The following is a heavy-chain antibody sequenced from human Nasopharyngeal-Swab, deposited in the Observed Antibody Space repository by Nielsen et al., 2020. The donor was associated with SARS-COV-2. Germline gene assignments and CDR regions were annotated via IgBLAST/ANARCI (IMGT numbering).Heavy chain of an antibody. J-gene: IGHJ6*02. D-gene: IGHD3-22*01. V-gene: IGHV4-34*01. CDR2: INHSGST. Sequence: WIRQPPGKGLEWIEEINHSGSTNYNPSLKSRVTISVDTSKNQFSLKLSSVTAADTAVYYCARGTVYYYDSSGYYYYYYGMDVWGQGTTVTVSS. CDR3: ARGTVYYYDSSGYYYYYYGMDV.